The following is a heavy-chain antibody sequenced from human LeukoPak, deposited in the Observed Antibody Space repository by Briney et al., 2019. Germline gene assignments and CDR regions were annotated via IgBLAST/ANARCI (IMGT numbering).Heavy chain of an antibody. D-gene: IGHD3-22*01. CDR3: ARDLDQRGIVVGEDAFDI. CDR1: GYTFTSYG. CDR2: ISAYNGNT. Sequence: EASVKVSCKASGYTFTSYGISWVRQAPGQGLEWMGWISAYNGNTNYAQKLQGRVTMTTDTSTSTAYMELRSLRSDDTAVYYCARDLDQRGIVVGEDAFDIWGQGSMVAVSS. V-gene: IGHV1-18*01. J-gene: IGHJ3*02.